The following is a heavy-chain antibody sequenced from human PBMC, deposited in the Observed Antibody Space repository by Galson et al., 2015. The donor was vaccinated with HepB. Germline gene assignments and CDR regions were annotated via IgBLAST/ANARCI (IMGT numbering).Heavy chain of an antibody. CDR1: GDSVSSNSAA. V-gene: IGHV6-1*01. D-gene: IGHD6-13*01. CDR3: ARDYSSWYRQGAFDI. Sequence: CAISGDSVSSNSAAWNWIRQPPSRGLEWLGRTYYRSKWYNDYAVSVKSRITINPDTSKKQFSLQLNSVTPEDTAVYYCARDYSSWYRQGAFDIWGQGTMVTVSS. CDR2: TYYRSKWYN. J-gene: IGHJ3*02.